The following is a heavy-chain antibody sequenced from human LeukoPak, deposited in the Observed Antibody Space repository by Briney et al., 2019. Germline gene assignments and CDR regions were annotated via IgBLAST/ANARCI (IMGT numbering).Heavy chain of an antibody. J-gene: IGHJ4*02. V-gene: IGHV3-30*18. CDR1: GFTFSSYG. CDR2: ISYDGSNK. D-gene: IGHD5-12*01. CDR3: AKEIEWLRRGPHAFDY. Sequence: PGGSLRLSCAASGFTFSSYGMHWVRQAPGKGLEWVAVISYDGSNKYYADSVKGRFTISRDNSKNTLYLQMNSLRAEDTAVYYCAKEIEWLRRGPHAFDYWGQGTLVTVSS.